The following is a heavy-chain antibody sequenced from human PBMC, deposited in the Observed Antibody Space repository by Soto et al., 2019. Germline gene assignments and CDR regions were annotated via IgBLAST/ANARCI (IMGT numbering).Heavy chain of an antibody. D-gene: IGHD3-22*01. CDR3: ARYYDNSASTPEPDY. CDR2: ISSGGTTI. CDR1: GFTFSDYY. V-gene: IGHV3-11*01. Sequence: PGGSLRLSCAASGFTFSDYYMSWIRQAPGKGLEWVSYISSGGTTIYYADSVKGRFTISRDNAKNSLYLQMNSLRAEDTDVYYCARYYDNSASTPEPDYWGKGALVTVSS. J-gene: IGHJ4*02.